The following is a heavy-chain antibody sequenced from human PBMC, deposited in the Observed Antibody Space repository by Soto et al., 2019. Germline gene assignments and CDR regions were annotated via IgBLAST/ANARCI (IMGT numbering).Heavy chain of an antibody. D-gene: IGHD2-8*01. CDR3: ANGVRSSEFIFDY. V-gene: IGHV4-59*08. CDR2: IYYSGST. Sequence: SETLSLTCTVSGGSISSYYWSWIRQPPGKGLEWIGYIYYSGSTNYNPSLKSRVTISVDTSKNQFSLKLSSVTAADTAVYFCANGVRSSEFIFDYWDEGILVSVSS. J-gene: IGHJ4*02. CDR1: GGSISSYY.